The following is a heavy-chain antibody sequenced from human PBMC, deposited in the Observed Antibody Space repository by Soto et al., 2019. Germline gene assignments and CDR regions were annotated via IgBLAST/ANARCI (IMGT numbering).Heavy chain of an antibody. Sequence: PSETLSLTCTVSGGSISSSSYYWGWIRQPPGKGLEWIGSIYYSGSTYYNPSLKSRVTISVDTSKNQFSLKLSSVTAADTAVYYRARHNPYSSSSWIDYWGQGTLVTVSS. CDR2: IYYSGST. V-gene: IGHV4-39*01. D-gene: IGHD6-6*01. CDR1: GGSISSSSYY. CDR3: ARHNPYSSSSWIDY. J-gene: IGHJ4*02.